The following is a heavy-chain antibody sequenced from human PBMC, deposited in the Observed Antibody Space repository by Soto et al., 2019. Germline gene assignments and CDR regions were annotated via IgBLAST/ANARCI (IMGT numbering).Heavy chain of an antibody. J-gene: IGHJ4*02. V-gene: IGHV3-11*05. CDR3: SRGGCGGVFDH. CDR1: GFTFSDHY. CDR2: ISPGGRYT. D-gene: IGHD2-21*01. Sequence: QVQLVESGGGLVKPGGSLRLSCATSGFTFSDHYMTWIRQAPGKGLEFISYISPGGRYTNYGDSVKGRFTISRDNAKNSLFLQVNTLRDEDTAVYYCSRGGCGGVFDHWGQGTLVTVSS.